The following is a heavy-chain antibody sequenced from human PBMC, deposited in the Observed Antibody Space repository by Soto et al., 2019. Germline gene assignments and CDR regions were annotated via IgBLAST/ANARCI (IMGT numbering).Heavy chain of an antibody. CDR3: ARDTLAAAGRGHGMDV. Sequence: PGGSLRLSCAASGFTFSSYGMHWVRQAPGKGLEWVAVIWYDGSNKYYADSVKGRFTISRDNSKNTLYLQMNSLRAEDTAVYYCARDTLAAAGRGHGMDVWGQGTTVTVSS. J-gene: IGHJ6*02. V-gene: IGHV3-33*01. CDR2: IWYDGSNK. D-gene: IGHD6-13*01. CDR1: GFTFSSYG.